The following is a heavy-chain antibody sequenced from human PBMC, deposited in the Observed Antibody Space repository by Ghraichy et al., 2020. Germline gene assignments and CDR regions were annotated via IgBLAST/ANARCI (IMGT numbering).Heavy chain of an antibody. CDR3: ARGGGPRSQWLDPFDY. Sequence: GGSLRLSCAASGFTFSSYSMNWVRQAPGKGLEWVSSISSSSSYIYYADSVKGRFTISRDNAKNSLYLQMNSLRAEDTAVYYCARGGGPRSQWLDPFDYWGQGTLVTVSS. V-gene: IGHV3-21*01. J-gene: IGHJ4*02. CDR2: ISSSSSYI. CDR1: GFTFSSYS. D-gene: IGHD6-19*01.